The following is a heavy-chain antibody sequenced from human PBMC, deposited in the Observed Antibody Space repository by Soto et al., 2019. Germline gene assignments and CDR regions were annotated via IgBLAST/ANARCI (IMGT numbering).Heavy chain of an antibody. CDR1: GVSISGYY. Sequence: QVQLQEPGPGLVKPSETLSLTCTVSGVSISGYYWSWIRQPPGKGLEWIGYIFHSASTNYNPTLKSCVSLSVGTSKTQSTLKLSSVTAADTGVNYCARLGYTYGYQFDYWGRGTLVTVSS. J-gene: IGHJ4*02. D-gene: IGHD5-18*01. V-gene: IGHV4-59*01. CDR2: IFHSAST. CDR3: ARLGYTYGYQFDY.